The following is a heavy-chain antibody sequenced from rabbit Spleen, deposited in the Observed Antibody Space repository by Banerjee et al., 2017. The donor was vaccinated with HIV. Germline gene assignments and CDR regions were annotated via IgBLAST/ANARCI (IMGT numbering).Heavy chain of an antibody. V-gene: IGHV1S45*01. Sequence: QEQVKETGGGLVQPGGSLTLSCKASGVSFSDKDVMCWVRQAPGKGLEWITCINIATGKSVYASWVSGRFIMSRTSSTTVTLQMTSLTAADTATYFCARDLVTAIGWNFALWGPGTLVTVS. CDR2: INIATGKS. J-gene: IGHJ4*01. D-gene: IGHD7-1*01. CDR1: GVSFSDKDV. CDR3: ARDLVTAIGWNFAL.